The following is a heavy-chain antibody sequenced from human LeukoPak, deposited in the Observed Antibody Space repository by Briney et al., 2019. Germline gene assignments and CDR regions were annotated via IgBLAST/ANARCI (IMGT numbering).Heavy chain of an antibody. Sequence: ASVKVSCKASGGTFSSYAISWVRQAPGQGLEWMGGIIPIFGTANYAQKFQGRVTITTDESTSTAYIELSSLRSEDTAVYYCARGGYYDSSGYFDYWGQGTLVTVSS. V-gene: IGHV1-69*05. CDR3: ARGGYYDSSGYFDY. D-gene: IGHD3-22*01. CDR1: GGTFSSYA. J-gene: IGHJ4*02. CDR2: IIPIFGTA.